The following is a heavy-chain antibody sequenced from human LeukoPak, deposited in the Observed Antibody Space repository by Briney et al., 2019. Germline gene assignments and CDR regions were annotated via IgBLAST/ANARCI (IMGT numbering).Heavy chain of an antibody. CDR3: ARREGSSSFRHFDY. J-gene: IGHJ4*02. CDR1: GYNFPNYW. V-gene: IGHV5-51*01. Sequence: GESLKISCKGSGYNFPNYWIAWVRQMPGKGLEWMGIIYPGDSDTRYSPSFQGQVTISADKSFTTAYLQWSSLKASDTAMYHCARREGSSSFRHFDYWGQGTLVTVSS. D-gene: IGHD6-6*01. CDR2: IYPGDSDT.